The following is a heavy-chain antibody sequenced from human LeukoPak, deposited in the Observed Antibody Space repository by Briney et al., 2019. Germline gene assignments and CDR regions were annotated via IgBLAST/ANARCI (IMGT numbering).Heavy chain of an antibody. J-gene: IGHJ4*02. D-gene: IGHD1-1*01. Sequence: ASVKVSCKASGYTFTSYGISWVRQAPGQGLEWMGWISAYNGNTNYAQKLQGRVTMTEDTSTDTAYMELSSLRSEDTAVYYCATDHLQLERWGQGTLVTVSS. CDR3: ATDHLQLER. V-gene: IGHV1-18*01. CDR1: GYTFTSYG. CDR2: ISAYNGNT.